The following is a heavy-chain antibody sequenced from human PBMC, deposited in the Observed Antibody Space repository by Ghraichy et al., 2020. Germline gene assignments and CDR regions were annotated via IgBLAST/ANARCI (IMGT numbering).Heavy chain of an antibody. CDR2: IVVGSGNT. CDR3: AADLRQLLPPEYYYYYYGMDV. J-gene: IGHJ6*02. CDR1: GFTFTSSA. Sequence: SVKVSCKASGFTFTSSAVQWVRQARGQRLEWIGWIVVGSGNTNYAQKFQERVTITRDMSTSTAYMELSSLRSEDTAVYYCAADLRQLLPPEYYYYYYGMDVWGQGTTVTASS. V-gene: IGHV1-58*01. D-gene: IGHD2-2*01.